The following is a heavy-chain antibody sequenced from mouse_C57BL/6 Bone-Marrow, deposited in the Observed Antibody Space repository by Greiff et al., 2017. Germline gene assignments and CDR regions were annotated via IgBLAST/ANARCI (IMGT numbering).Heavy chain of an antibody. V-gene: IGHV2-2*01. CDR3: ARNYDSSYWYFDF. J-gene: IGHJ1*03. CDR1: GFSLTSYG. Sequence: VKLMESGPGLVQPSHCLSITCTVSGFSLTSYGVHWVSQSPGKGLEWLGVIWSGGSTDSTAPFLSRLSTSKENSKSQVFFKMNSLQADDTAIYYCARNYDSSYWYFDFWGTGTTVTVSS. D-gene: IGHD1-1*01. CDR2: IWSGGST.